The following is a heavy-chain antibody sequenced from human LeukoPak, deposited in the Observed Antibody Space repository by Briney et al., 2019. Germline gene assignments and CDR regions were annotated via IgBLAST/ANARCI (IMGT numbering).Heavy chain of an antibody. D-gene: IGHD6-19*01. CDR3: ATGSGWNGY. V-gene: IGHV4-59*01. CDR2: IYHSGIT. J-gene: IGHJ4*02. Sequence: SETLSLTCTVSGGSISSYYWSWIRQPPGKGLDWIGNIYHSGITNYNPSLKSRLTMSVDTSKNQFSLKLTTVTAADTAVYYCATGSGWNGYWGQGTLVSVSS. CDR1: GGSISSYY.